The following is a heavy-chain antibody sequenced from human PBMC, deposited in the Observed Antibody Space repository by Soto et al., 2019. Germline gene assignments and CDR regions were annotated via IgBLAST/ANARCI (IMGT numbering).Heavy chain of an antibody. D-gene: IGHD3-10*01. CDR2: IYWDDDK. Sequence: QITLKESGPTLVKPTQTLTLTCTFSGFSLSTSGVGVGWIRQPPGKALEWLALIYWDDDKSYSPSLKSRLTITKDTSKNQVVLTMTNMDPVDTATYYCAHRRGSGSGGIYFDYWGQGTLVTVSS. CDR1: GFSLSTSGVG. CDR3: AHRRGSGSGGIYFDY. V-gene: IGHV2-5*02. J-gene: IGHJ4*02.